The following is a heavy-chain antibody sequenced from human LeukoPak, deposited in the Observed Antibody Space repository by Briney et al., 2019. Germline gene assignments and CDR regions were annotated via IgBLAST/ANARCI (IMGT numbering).Heavy chain of an antibody. Sequence: ASVTVSCRASGGTFSSYAISWVRQAPGQGLEWMGGIIPIFGTANYAQKFQGRVTITTDESTSTAYMELSSLRAEDTAIYYCAKMKGHPLPKYYMDVWGQGTTVTVSS. J-gene: IGHJ6*01. V-gene: IGHV1-69*05. CDR1: GGTFSSYA. D-gene: IGHD1-26*01. CDR2: IIPIFGTA. CDR3: AKMKGHPLPKYYMDV.